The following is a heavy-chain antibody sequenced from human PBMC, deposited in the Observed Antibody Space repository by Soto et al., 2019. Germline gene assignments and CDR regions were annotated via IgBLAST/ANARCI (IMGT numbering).Heavy chain of an antibody. CDR2: IYYTGST. J-gene: IGHJ4*02. V-gene: IGHV4-59*01. Sequence: SETLSLTCTVPGGSISSYYWSWIRQPPGKGLEWIGYIYYTGSTNYNPSLKSRVTISVDTSKNQFSLKLTSVTAADTAVYYCARGRGFCSSTSCRGYFDYWGQGTLVTVSS. CDR1: GGSISSYY. D-gene: IGHD2-2*01. CDR3: ARGRGFCSSTSCRGYFDY.